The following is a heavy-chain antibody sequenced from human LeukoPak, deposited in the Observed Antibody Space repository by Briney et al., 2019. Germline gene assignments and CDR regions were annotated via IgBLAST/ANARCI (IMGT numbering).Heavy chain of an antibody. Sequence: GGSLRLSCAASGFAFDSFAMSWVRQAPGQGLAWVSAIGDSSSHTYYADSVKGRFTISKDNSKNTLYLQMNSLRAEDTAVYYCASRAVAVRYYYYGMDVWGQGTTVTVSS. J-gene: IGHJ6*02. CDR2: IGDSSSHT. D-gene: IGHD6-19*01. CDR3: ASRAVAVRYYYYGMDV. CDR1: GFAFDSFA. V-gene: IGHV3-23*01.